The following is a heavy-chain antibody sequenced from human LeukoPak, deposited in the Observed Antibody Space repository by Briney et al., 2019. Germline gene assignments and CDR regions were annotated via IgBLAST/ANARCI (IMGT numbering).Heavy chain of an antibody. CDR2: IYYSGST. D-gene: IGHD3-22*01. J-gene: IGHJ4*02. CDR1: GGSISSGDYY. CDR3: AGSVQDYYDSSGYFMYYFDY. V-gene: IGHV4-30-4*08. Sequence: SETLSLTCTVSGGSISSGDYYWRWIRQPPGKGLEWIGYIYYSGSTYYNPSLKSRVTISVDTSKNQFSLELSSVTAADTAVYYCAGSVQDYYDSSGYFMYYFDYWGQGTLVTVSS.